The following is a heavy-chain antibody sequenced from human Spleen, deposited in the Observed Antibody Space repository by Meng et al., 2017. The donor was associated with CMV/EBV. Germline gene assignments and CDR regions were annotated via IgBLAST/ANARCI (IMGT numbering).Heavy chain of an antibody. J-gene: IGHJ6*02. CDR1: GFTVSSNY. V-gene: IGHV3-53*01. D-gene: IGHD4-11*01. Sequence: GESLKISCAASGFTVSSNYMSWVRQAPGKGLEWVSVIYSGGSTYYADSAKGRFTISRDNSKNTLYLQMNSLRAEDTAVYYCARDYSNYANYYYYGMDVWGQGTTVTVSS. CDR3: ARDYSNYANYYYYGMDV. CDR2: IYSGGST.